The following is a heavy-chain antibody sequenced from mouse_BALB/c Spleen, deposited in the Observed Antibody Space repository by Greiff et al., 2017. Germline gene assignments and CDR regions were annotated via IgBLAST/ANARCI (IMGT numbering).Heavy chain of an antibody. J-gene: IGHJ4*01. D-gene: IGHD1-1*01. CDR1: GFNIKDYY. CDR2: IDPENGDT. CDR3: ARSGVERAMDY. Sequence: VQLKQSGAELVRSGASVKLSCTASGFNIKDYYMHWVKQRPEQGLEWIGWIDPENGDTEYAPKFQGKATMTADTSSNTAYLQLSSLTSEDTAVYYCARSGVERAMDYWGQGTSVTVSS. V-gene: IGHV14-4*02.